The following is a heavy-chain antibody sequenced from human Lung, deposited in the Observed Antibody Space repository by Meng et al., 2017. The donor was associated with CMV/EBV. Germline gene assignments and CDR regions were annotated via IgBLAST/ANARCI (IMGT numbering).Heavy chain of an antibody. CDR1: GFTFSSYG. CDR2: IRYDGSNK. V-gene: IGHV3-30*02. D-gene: IGHD2-2*01. CDR3: AKGVSHCSSTSCSNFAY. J-gene: IGHJ4*02. Sequence: GESXKISCAASGFTFSSYGMHWVRQAPGKGLEWVAFIRYDGSNKYYADSVKGRFTISRDNSKNTLYLQMNSLRAEDTAVYYCAKGVSHCSSTSCSNFAYWGQGKXVNRLL.